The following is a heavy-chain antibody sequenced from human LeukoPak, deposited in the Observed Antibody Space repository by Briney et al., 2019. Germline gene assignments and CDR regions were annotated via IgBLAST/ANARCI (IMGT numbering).Heavy chain of an antibody. D-gene: IGHD3-10*01. J-gene: IGHJ4*02. Sequence: GGSLRLSCAASGFTFSSYWMHWVRQAPGKGLVWVSRINSDGSTTSYADSVKGRFTISRDNAKNTLYLQMNSLRAEDTAVYYCARGLDYYGSGRIFDYWGQGTLVTVSS. V-gene: IGHV3-74*01. CDR1: GFTFSSYW. CDR3: ARGLDYYGSGRIFDY. CDR2: INSDGSTT.